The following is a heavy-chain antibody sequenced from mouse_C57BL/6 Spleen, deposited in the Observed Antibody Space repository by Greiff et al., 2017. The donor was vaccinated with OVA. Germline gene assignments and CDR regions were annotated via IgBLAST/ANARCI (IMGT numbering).Heavy chain of an antibody. Sequence: QVQLQQPGAELVKPGASVKLSCKASGYTFTSYWMQWVKQRPGQGLEWIGEIDPSDSYTNYNQKFKGKATLTVDPSSSTAYMQLSSLTSEDSAVYYCARSWDWAMDYWGQGTSVTVSS. CDR3: ARSWDWAMDY. CDR1: GYTFTSYW. CDR2: IDPSDSYT. J-gene: IGHJ4*01. V-gene: IGHV1-50*01. D-gene: IGHD4-1*01.